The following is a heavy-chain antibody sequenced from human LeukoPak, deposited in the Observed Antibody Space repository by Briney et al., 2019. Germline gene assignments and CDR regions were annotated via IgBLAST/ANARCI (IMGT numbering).Heavy chain of an antibody. CDR3: ARIRDGYNDAYDL. V-gene: IGHV1-2*02. J-gene: IGHJ3*01. CDR1: GYTFTGYY. D-gene: IGHD5-24*01. Sequence: ASVKVSCKASGYTFTGYYMHWVRQAPGQGLEWMGWINPNSGGTNYAQKFQGRFTMTRDTSTSTVYMDLSSLRSEDTAIYYCARIRDGYNDAYDLWGQGTVVTVPS. CDR2: INPNSGGT.